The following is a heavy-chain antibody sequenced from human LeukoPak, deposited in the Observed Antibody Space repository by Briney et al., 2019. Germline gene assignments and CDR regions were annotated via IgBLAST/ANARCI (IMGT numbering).Heavy chain of an antibody. D-gene: IGHD2-15*01. J-gene: IGHJ6*02. CDR2: FDPEDGET. CDR3: ATADSNYYYYDMDV. V-gene: IGHV1-24*01. CDR1: GYTLTELS. Sequence: ASVKVSCKVSGYTLTELSMHWVRQAPGKGLEWMGGFDPEDGETIYAQKFQGRVTMTRNTSISTAYMELSSLRPEDTAVYYCATADSNYYYYDMDVWGQGTTVTVSS.